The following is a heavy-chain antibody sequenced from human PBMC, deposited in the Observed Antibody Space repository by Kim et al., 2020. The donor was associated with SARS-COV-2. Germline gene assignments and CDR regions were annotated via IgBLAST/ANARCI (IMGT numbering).Heavy chain of an antibody. D-gene: IGHD2-15*01. V-gene: IGHV3-13*01. CDR3: ARDVGQKFCSGGSCYYGMDL. CDR2: IGNAADT. Sequence: GGSLRLSCAASGFSFRIYDMHWVRHIRGGGLEWVSSIGNAADTNYADSVRGRFTISRENAKNSLFLQMNNLRVGDTAVYFCARDVGQKFCSGGSCYYGMDLWGQGTTVTVSS. J-gene: IGHJ6*02. CDR1: GFSFRIYD.